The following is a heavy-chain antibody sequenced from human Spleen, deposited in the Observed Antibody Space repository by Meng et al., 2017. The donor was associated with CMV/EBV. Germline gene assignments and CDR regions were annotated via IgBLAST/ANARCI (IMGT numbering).Heavy chain of an antibody. D-gene: IGHD1-26*01. CDR1: GYTFTGYY. J-gene: IGHJ4*02. V-gene: IGHV1-2*02. CDR2: INANSGDT. CDR3: ARGDAGATYGY. Sequence: ASVKVSCKASGYTFTGYYMHWVRQAPGQGLEWMGWINANSGDTNYAQKFEGRVTMTRDTSISTGYMELSRLRSDDTAVYYCARGDAGATYGYWGQGTLVTVSS.